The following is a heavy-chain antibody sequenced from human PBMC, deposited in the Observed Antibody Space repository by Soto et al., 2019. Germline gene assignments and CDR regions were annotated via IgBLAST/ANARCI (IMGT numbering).Heavy chain of an antibody. CDR3: AKDRRDCSGGSCPPDAFDI. Sequence: GGSLRLSCAASGFTFDDYAMHWVRQAPGKGLEWVSGISWNSGSIGYAASVKGRFTTSRDNAKNSLYLQMNSLRAEDTALYYCAKDRRDCSGGSCPPDAFDIWGQGTMVTVSS. D-gene: IGHD2-15*01. CDR1: GFTFDDYA. J-gene: IGHJ3*02. CDR2: ISWNSGSI. V-gene: IGHV3-9*01.